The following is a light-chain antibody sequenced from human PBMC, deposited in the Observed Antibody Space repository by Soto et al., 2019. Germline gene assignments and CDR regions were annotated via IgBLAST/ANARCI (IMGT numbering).Light chain of an antibody. Sequence: DIQMTQSPSSLSASVGDRVTVTCRASQSISSSLNWYQQKPGKAPKVLIYGASTLQSGVPSRFSGSGSGTDFTLTISSLQPEDSTTYYCQQTYTTPWTFGHRT. CDR3: QQTYTTPWT. CDR1: QSISSS. J-gene: IGKJ1*01. CDR2: GAS. V-gene: IGKV1-39*01.